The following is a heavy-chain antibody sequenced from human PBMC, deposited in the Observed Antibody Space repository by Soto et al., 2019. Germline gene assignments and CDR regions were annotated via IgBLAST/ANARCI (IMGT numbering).Heavy chain of an antibody. CDR3: GKQRGLEIRYNWFEH. D-gene: IGHD3-9*01. CDR2: ITGTGGNT. V-gene: IGHV3-23*01. J-gene: IGHJ5*02. CDR1: GFIFSNYV. Sequence: EVQLLESGGGLVQPGGSLRLSCAASGFIFSNYVMSWVRQAPGKGLEWVSAITGTGGNTHYADSVKGRFSISSDNSKDTLYRQMNSLRAEDTAVYYCGKQRGLEIRYNWFEHWGQGTLVAVCS.